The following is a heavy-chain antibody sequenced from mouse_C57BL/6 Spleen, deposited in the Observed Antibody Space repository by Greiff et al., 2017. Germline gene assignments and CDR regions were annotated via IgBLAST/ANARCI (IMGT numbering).Heavy chain of an antibody. Sequence: VQLQQPGAELVMPGASVKLSCKASGYTFTSYWMHWVKQRPGQGLEWIGEIDPSDSYTNYNQKFKGKSTLTVDKSSSTAYMQISSLTSEDSAVYDCARPHYGCSYGFAYWGQGTLVTVSA. CDR2: IDPSDSYT. D-gene: IGHD1-1*01. V-gene: IGHV1-69*01. J-gene: IGHJ3*01. CDR3: ARPHYGCSYGFAY. CDR1: GYTFTSYW.